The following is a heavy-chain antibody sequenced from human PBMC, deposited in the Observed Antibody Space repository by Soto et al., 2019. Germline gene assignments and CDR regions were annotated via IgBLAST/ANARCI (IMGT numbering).Heavy chain of an antibody. Sequence: SETLSLTCTVSGGSISSYYWSWIRQPPGKGLEWIGYIYYSGSTNYNPSLKSRVTISVDTSKNQFSLKLSSVTAADTAVYYCARGAVAGDYYYYSGMDVWGQGTTVTVSS. D-gene: IGHD6-19*01. CDR2: IYYSGST. CDR3: ARGAVAGDYYYYSGMDV. V-gene: IGHV4-59*01. J-gene: IGHJ6*02. CDR1: GGSISSYY.